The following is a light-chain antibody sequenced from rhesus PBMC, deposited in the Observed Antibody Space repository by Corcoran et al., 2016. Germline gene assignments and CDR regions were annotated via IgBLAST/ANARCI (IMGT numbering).Light chain of an antibody. CDR1: ETVSFFGINL. CDR2: TAS. J-gene: IGKJ1*01. Sequence: DIVLTQSPASLAVSPGQRATITCRASETVSFFGINLIHWYQQKPGQPPKLLIYTASNKDTGVPASFSGRGSGTDFTLTSNTVEADDAADYYCLQSKNSPRTFGQGTKVEIK. V-gene: IGKV7-13*02. CDR3: LQSKNSPRT.